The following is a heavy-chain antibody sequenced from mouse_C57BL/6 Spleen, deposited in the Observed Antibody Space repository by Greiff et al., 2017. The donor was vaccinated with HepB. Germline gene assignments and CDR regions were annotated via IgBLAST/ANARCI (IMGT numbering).Heavy chain of an antibody. V-gene: IGHV3-1*01. D-gene: IGHD1-1*01. Sequence: EVKLEESGPGMVKPSQSLSLTCTVTGYSITSGYDWHWIRHFPGNKLEWMGYISYSGSTNYNPSLKSRISITHDTSKNHFFLKLNSVTTEDTATYYCARDWDGSSSFAYWGQGTLVTVSA. CDR2: ISYSGST. J-gene: IGHJ3*01. CDR1: GYSITSGYD. CDR3: ARDWDGSSSFAY.